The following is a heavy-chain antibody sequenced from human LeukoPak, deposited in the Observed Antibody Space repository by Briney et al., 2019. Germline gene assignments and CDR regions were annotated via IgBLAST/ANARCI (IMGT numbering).Heavy chain of an antibody. Sequence: PSETLSLTCAVYGRSFSGYYWSWIRQPPGKGLEWIGEINHSGSTNYNPSLKSRVTISVDTSKNQFSLKLSSVTAADTAVYYCARGYYYDSSGSDYWGQGTLVTVSS. CDR1: GRSFSGYY. CDR2: INHSGST. CDR3: ARGYYYDSSGSDY. D-gene: IGHD3-22*01. J-gene: IGHJ4*02. V-gene: IGHV4-34*01.